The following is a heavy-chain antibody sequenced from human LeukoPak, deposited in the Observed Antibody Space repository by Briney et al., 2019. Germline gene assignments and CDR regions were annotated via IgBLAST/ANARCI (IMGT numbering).Heavy chain of an antibody. V-gene: IGHV1-2*06. D-gene: IGHD4-23*01. J-gene: IGHJ5*02. CDR3: ARVGGGKQNWFDP. Sequence: ASVKVSCKASAYTFTGYYMHWVRQAPGQGLEWMGRINPNSGGTNYAQKFQGRVTMTRDTSISTAYMELSRLRSDDTAVYYCARVGGGKQNWFDPWGQGTLVTGSS. CDR2: INPNSGGT. CDR1: AYTFTGYY.